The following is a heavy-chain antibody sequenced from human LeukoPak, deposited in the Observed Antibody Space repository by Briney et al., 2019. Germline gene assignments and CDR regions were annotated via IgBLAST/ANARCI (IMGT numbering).Heavy chain of an antibody. J-gene: IGHJ5*02. CDR3: ARHLMAVMDP. CDR2: IYHTVST. CDR1: GDSITNSRYH. Sequence: SETLSLTCAVSGDSITNSRYHWGWVRQPPGKGLEWMASIYHTVSTYYNSSLKSRVTISVDTSKNQFSLELTSATAADTAVYYCARHLMAVMDPWGQGTLVTVSS. V-gene: IGHV4-39*01. D-gene: IGHD3-16*01.